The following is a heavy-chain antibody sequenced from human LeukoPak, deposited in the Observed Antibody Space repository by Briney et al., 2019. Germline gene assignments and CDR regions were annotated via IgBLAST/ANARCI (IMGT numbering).Heavy chain of an antibody. D-gene: IGHD3-10*01. CDR1: GASISTGGFY. Sequence: SETLSLTCTVSGASISTGGFYWTWIRQPPGEGLEWIGYIYYTGSVDYNASLKSRLTISLDTSKNRFSLKLNSVTAADTAVYYCARDHSYYFGSQTSTLDVWGQGTAVTVSS. J-gene: IGHJ6*02. CDR3: ARDHSYYFGSQTSTLDV. CDR2: IYYTGSV. V-gene: IGHV4-31*03.